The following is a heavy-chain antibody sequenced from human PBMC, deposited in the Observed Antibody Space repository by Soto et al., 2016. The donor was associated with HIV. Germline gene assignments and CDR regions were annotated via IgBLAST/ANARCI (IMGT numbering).Heavy chain of an antibody. V-gene: IGHV1-18*01. J-gene: IGHJ4*02. D-gene: IGHD3-22*01. CDR1: GYTFTSYA. CDR2: ISAYNGNT. Sequence: QVHLVQSGAEVKKPGASVKVSCQASGYTFTSYAISWVRQAPGQGLEWMGWISAYNGNTNYAQKLQGRVTMTTDTSTSTAYMELRSLRSDDTAVYYCAREDRITMIVVVTQGLDYWGQGTLVTVSS. CDR3: AREDRITMIVVVTQGLDY.